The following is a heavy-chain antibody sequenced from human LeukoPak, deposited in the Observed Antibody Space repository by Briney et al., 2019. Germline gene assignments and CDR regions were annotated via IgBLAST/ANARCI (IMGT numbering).Heavy chain of an antibody. D-gene: IGHD3-16*01. CDR1: GFTFDDYA. J-gene: IGHJ3*02. Sequence: PGRSLRLSCAASGFTFDDYAMHWVRQAPGKGLEWVSGISWNSGGIGYADSVKGRFTISRDNAKNSLYLQMNSLRVEDTALYYCAKDFYRLGEFDAFDNWGQGTMVTVSS. CDR3: AKDFYRLGEFDAFDN. V-gene: IGHV3-9*01. CDR2: ISWNSGGI.